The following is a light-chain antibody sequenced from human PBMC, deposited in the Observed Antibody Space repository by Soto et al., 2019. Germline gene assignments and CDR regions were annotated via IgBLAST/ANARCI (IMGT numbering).Light chain of an antibody. CDR2: AAS. CDR1: QDINKS. Sequence: DIQMTQSPSAIPASVGDRVTITCRASQDINKSLVWFQQKPGKVPKRLIYAASSLRSGVPSRFSGSGSGTEFTLTISSLQPEDSASYYCLQYKSYPVTFGGGTKVDIK. V-gene: IGKV1-17*03. J-gene: IGKJ4*01. CDR3: LQYKSYPVT.